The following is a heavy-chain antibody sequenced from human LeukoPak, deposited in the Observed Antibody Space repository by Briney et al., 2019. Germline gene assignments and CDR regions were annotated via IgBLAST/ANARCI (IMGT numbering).Heavy chain of an antibody. D-gene: IGHD4-23*01. V-gene: IGHV4-59*01. Sequence: RSSETLSLACTVSGGSISSYYWSWIRQPPGKGLEWIGCISYSGSTNYNPSLKSRVTISVDTSNNQFSLKLSSVTAADTAVYYCARVADYTVVQLNDAFDIWGQGTMVTVSS. CDR2: ISYSGST. J-gene: IGHJ3*02. CDR1: GGSISSYY. CDR3: ARVADYTVVQLNDAFDI.